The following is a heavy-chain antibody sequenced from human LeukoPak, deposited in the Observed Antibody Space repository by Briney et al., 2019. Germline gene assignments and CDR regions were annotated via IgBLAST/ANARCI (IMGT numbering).Heavy chain of an antibody. Sequence: ASVKVSCKASGYSFNGYYIHWVRQAPGQGPEWMGWISPNSGDTNYEPKFQGRVTMTRDTSISTAYTELSRLISDDTAEYYCARVLASGHSPLLYWGHGTLVTVSS. CDR3: ARVLASGHSPLLY. J-gene: IGHJ4*01. CDR1: GYSFNGYY. V-gene: IGHV1-2*02. CDR2: ISPNSGDT. D-gene: IGHD3-22*01.